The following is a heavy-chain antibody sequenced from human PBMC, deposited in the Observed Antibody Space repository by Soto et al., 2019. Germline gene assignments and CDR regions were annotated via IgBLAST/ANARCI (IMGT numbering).Heavy chain of an antibody. D-gene: IGHD2-2*01. CDR3: AIYHLELFSFDY. CDR2: ISLYNGNT. V-gene: IGHV1-18*04. J-gene: IGHJ4*02. CDR1: DYTFTSHG. Sequence: ASVKVSCKASDYTFTSHGISWVRQAPGQGLEWMGWISLYNGNTNYAQKLQGRVTMTTDTSTSTAYMELRSLRSDDTAMYYCAIYHLELFSFDYWGQGTLVTVSS.